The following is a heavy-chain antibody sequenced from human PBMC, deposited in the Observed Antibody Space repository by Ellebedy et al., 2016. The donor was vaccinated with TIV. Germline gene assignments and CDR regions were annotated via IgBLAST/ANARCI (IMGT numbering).Heavy chain of an antibody. V-gene: IGHV1-69*06. D-gene: IGHD4-23*01. CDR3: ARDPGYGGTHGFDI. Sequence: ASVKVSXXASGGIFRSNAMSWVRQAPGQGLEWMGGIIAIFGTTNYAQKFQGRVTITADKSTSTAYMELTSLRSEDTAVYYCARDPGYGGTHGFDIWGQGTMVTVSS. J-gene: IGHJ3*02. CDR1: GGIFRSNA. CDR2: IIAIFGTT.